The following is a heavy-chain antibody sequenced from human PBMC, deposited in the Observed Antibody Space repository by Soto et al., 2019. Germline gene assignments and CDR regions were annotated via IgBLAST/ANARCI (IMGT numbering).Heavy chain of an antibody. Sequence: XSVEVSFKASCYTFTSYDINWVRQATGQGLEWMGWMNPNSGNTGYAQKFQGRVTMTRNTSISTAYMELSSLRSEDTAVYYCARGFGGAFDIWGQGTMVTVSS. CDR2: MNPNSGNT. CDR1: CYTFTSYD. J-gene: IGHJ3*02. CDR3: ARGFGGAFDI. D-gene: IGHD3-10*01. V-gene: IGHV1-8*01.